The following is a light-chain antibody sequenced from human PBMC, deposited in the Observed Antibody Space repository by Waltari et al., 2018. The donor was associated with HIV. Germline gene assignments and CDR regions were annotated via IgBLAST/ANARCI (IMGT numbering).Light chain of an antibody. CDR1: KLGDKY. CDR3: QAWDSSAWV. CDR2: QDS. V-gene: IGLV3-1*01. J-gene: IGLJ2*01. Sequence: GQTASITCSGDKLGDKYACWYQQKPGQSPVLVIYQDSKRPSGIPERFSGSNSGNTATLTISGTQAMDEADYYCQAWDSSAWVFGGGTKLTVL.